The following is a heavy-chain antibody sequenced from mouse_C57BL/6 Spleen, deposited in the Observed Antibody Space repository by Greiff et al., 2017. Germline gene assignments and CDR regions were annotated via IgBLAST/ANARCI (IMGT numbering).Heavy chain of an antibody. CDR1: GYTFTSYW. CDR3: ARCYYGSSYDFDY. V-gene: IGHV1-55*01. D-gene: IGHD1-1*01. J-gene: IGHJ2*01. Sequence: QVQLQQPGAELVKPGASVKMSCKASGYTFTSYWLTWVKQRPGQGLEWIGDIYPGSGSTNYNEKFKSKATLTVDTSSSTAYMQLSSLTSEDSAVYYCARCYYGSSYDFDYWGQGTTLTVSS. CDR2: IYPGSGST.